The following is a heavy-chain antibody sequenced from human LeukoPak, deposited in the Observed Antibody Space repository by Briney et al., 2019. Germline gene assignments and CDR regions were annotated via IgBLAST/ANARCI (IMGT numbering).Heavy chain of an antibody. J-gene: IGHJ4*02. D-gene: IGHD4-17*01. Sequence: GGSLRLSCAASGFTFDDYAMHWVRQAPGKGLEWVSGISWNSGSIGYADSVKGRFTISRDNSKNTLYLQMNSLRAEDTAVYYCAFIFTVTTSFDYWGQGTLVTVSS. V-gene: IGHV3-9*01. CDR2: ISWNSGSI. CDR3: AFIFTVTTSFDY. CDR1: GFTFDDYA.